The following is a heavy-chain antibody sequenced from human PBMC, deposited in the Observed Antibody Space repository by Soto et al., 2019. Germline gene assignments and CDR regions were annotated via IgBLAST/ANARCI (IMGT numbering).Heavy chain of an antibody. CDR2: IQNDGSRT. D-gene: IGHD4-4*01. Sequence: EVQLVESEGGLVQRGGSLTLSCAASGFTFDYYWMHWVRQAPGQGLVWVAHIQNDGSRTTYADSVKGRFTISRDNAKNTMYLQMNGLGAADTAVYYCARGNLGGFDLWGQGTTVTVST. J-gene: IGHJ3*01. V-gene: IGHV3-74*01. CDR3: ARGNLGGFDL. CDR1: GFTFDYYW.